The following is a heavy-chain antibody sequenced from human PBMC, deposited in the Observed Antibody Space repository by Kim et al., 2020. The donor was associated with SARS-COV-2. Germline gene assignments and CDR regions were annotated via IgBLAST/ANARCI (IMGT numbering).Heavy chain of an antibody. V-gene: IGHV1-3*01. Sequence: KTKYSQKWQGKATMTRDKSANTAYIDLGSLTSEDTAIYYCARDMNPTVYDYWGQGTLVTVSS. J-gene: IGHJ4*02. D-gene: IGHD4-4*01. CDR2: KT. CDR3: ARDMNPTVYDY.